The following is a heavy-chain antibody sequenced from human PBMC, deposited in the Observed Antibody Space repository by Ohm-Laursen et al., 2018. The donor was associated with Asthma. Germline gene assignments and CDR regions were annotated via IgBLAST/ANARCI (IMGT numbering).Heavy chain of an antibody. CDR1: GASISSGNNY. J-gene: IGHJ4*02. D-gene: IGHD3-22*01. CDR2: IYYSGIT. Sequence: TLSLTCTVSGASISSGNNYWSWIRQLPGKGLEWIGYIYYSGITYSNPSLRSRVSISVDTSKNQFSLKLSPVTAADTAVYYCARGTFYYESTGYYFFDHWGQGALVTVSS. V-gene: IGHV4-31*03. CDR3: ARGTFYYESTGYYFFDH.